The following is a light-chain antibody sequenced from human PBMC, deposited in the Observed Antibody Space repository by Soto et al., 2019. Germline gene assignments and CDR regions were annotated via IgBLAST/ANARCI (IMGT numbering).Light chain of an antibody. CDR2: DAS. CDR1: LSINNW. V-gene: IGKV1-5*01. CDR3: QQYNSYPWT. J-gene: IGKJ1*01. Sequence: DIQMTQFPSTLSASVGDRVTITCRASLSINNWLAWYQQKPGKAPNLLISDASDLESGVPSRFSGSGSGTEFTLTISSLQPGDFATYYCQQYNSYPWTFGQGTKVEIK.